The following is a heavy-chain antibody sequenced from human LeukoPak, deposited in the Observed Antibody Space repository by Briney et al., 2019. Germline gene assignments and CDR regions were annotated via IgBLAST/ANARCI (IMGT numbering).Heavy chain of an antibody. CDR1: GYTFTSYD. CDR2: MNPNSGNT. CDR3: ANDYYDSSGHNWFDP. Sequence: ASVKVSCKASGYTFTSYDINWVRQATGQGLEWMGWMNPNSGNTGYAQKFQGRVTMTRNTSISTAYMELSSLRSEDTAVYYCANDYYDSSGHNWFDPWGQGTLVTVSS. V-gene: IGHV1-8*01. D-gene: IGHD3-22*01. J-gene: IGHJ5*02.